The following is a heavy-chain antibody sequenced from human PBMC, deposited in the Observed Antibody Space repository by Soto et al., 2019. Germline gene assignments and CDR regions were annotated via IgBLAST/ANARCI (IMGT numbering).Heavy chain of an antibody. D-gene: IGHD3-9*01. Sequence: ASVKVSCKASGYTFTHFYITWVRQAPGQGLEWMGAISPHNFNTNFAQKFQGRVTLTTDTSTNTAYMELRSLTSDDTAVYYCARDEGGYDILNGYYKAHHFDYWGQGLLVTVYS. CDR3: ARDEGGYDILNGYYKAHHFDY. V-gene: IGHV1-18*01. J-gene: IGHJ4*02. CDR2: ISPHNFNT. CDR1: GYTFTHFY.